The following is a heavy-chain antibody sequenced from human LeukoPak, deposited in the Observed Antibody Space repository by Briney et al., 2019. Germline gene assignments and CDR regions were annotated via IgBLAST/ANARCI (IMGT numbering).Heavy chain of an antibody. CDR2: IWADGSNT. V-gene: IGHV3-33*01. CDR1: GFILSTYG. D-gene: IGHD2-15*01. Sequence: GGSLRLSCAASGFILSTYGMHWVRQAPGKGLEWVAVIWADGSNTDYADSVKGRFTISKDNSKNTLYLQMNSLRAEDTAVYYCARSGGGTYFDNWGQGTLVTVSS. J-gene: IGHJ4*02. CDR3: ARSGGGTYFDN.